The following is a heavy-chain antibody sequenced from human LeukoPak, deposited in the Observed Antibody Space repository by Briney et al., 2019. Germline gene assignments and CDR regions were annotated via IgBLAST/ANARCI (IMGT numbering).Heavy chain of an antibody. CDR3: ATETIGRHYDY. D-gene: IGHD1-14*01. CDR1: GFSFSSSG. Sequence: GGSLRLSCAASGFSFSSSGINWVRQAPGTGLEWVSSIGSTGTDRYYADSVKGRFTISRDNAKNSLYLQMNSLRAEDTAVYYCATETIGRHYDYWGQGTLLTVSS. V-gene: IGHV3-21*01. J-gene: IGHJ4*02. CDR2: IGSTGTDR.